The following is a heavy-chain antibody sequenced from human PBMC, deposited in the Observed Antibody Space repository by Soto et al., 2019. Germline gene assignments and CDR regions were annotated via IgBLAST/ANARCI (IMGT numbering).Heavy chain of an antibody. CDR2: ITYGGSI. J-gene: IGHJ4*02. Sequence: TLSLTCTVSGASITNDDFFWSWVRQHQEKGLEWLAYITYGGSIYYNPSLRSRLTVSIDKSKSQFSLNLKSVTAADTAVYYCAKMERTQLWLLVQNWGLGLLGTVS. CDR3: AKMERTQLWLLVQN. V-gene: IGHV4-31*03. D-gene: IGHD5-18*01. CDR1: GASITNDDFF.